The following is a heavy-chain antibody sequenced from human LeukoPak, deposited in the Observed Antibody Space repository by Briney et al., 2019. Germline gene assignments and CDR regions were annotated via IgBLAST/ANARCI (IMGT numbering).Heavy chain of an antibody. D-gene: IGHD3-3*01. J-gene: IGHJ4*02. Sequence: GGSLRLSCAASGFTFSSYGMHWVRQAPGKGLEWVAVIWYDGSNKYYADSVKGRFTISRDNSKNTLYLQMNSLRAEDTAVYYCAKEETIFGVVRYFDYWGQGTLVTVSS. CDR2: IWYDGSNK. CDR3: AKEETIFGVVRYFDY. V-gene: IGHV3-33*06. CDR1: GFTFSSYG.